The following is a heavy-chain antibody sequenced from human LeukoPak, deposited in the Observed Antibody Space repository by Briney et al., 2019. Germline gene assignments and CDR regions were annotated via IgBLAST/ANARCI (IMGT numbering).Heavy chain of an antibody. CDR2: IYYTGST. J-gene: IGHJ4*02. D-gene: IGHD2-2*01. Sequence: SETLSLTCTVSGDSIRTSFWSWIRQPPGKGLEWIAFIYYTGSTHYNPSLKSRVTVSVDTSKNQFSLKLSAVTAADTAVYYCARHYIQPPHYFDYWGQGTLVTVSS. V-gene: IGHV4-59*08. CDR3: ARHYIQPPHYFDY. CDR1: GDSIRTSF.